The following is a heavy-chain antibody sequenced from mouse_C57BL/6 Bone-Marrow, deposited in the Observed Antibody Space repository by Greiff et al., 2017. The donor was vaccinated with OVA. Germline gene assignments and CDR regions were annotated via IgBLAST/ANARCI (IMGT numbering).Heavy chain of an antibody. J-gene: IGHJ2*01. V-gene: IGHV1-54*01. Sequence: VKLLESGAELVRPGTSVKVSCKASGYAFTNYLIEWVKQRPGQGLEWIGVINPGSGGTNYNEKFKGKATLTADKSSSTAYMQLSSLTSEDSAVYFCARSYYGSRGYWGQGTTLTVSS. CDR1: GYAFTNYL. CDR3: ARSYYGSRGY. D-gene: IGHD1-1*01. CDR2: INPGSGGT.